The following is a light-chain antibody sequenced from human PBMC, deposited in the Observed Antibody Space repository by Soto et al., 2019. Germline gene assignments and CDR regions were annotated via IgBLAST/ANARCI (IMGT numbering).Light chain of an antibody. CDR3: AALDDSLNAVV. CDR1: SSNIGSNT. Sequence: QSVLTQPPSASETPGQRVTISCSGRSSNIGSNTVTWYQQLPGTAPKLLMYNNNQRPSGVPDRFSGSKSGASASLAISGLQSEDEADYYCAALDDSLNAVVFGGGTKVTVL. V-gene: IGLV1-44*01. J-gene: IGLJ2*01. CDR2: NNN.